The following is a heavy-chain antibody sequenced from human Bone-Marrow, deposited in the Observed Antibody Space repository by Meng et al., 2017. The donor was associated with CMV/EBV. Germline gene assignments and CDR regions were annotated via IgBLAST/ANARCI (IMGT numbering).Heavy chain of an antibody. Sequence: FSSYSMSWVRQAPGKGLEWLSSVSSGSTYIYYADSVKGRFTISRDNAKNSLYLQMNRLRAEDTAVYYCARDIFAHCGGDCYSPPSFDYWGQGTLVTVSS. J-gene: IGHJ4*02. CDR2: VSSGSTYI. D-gene: IGHD2-21*02. CDR3: ARDIFAHCGGDCYSPPSFDY. CDR1: FSSYS. V-gene: IGHV3-21*06.